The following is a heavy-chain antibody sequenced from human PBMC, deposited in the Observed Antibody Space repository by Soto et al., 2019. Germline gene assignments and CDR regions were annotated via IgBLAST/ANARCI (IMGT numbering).Heavy chain of an antibody. D-gene: IGHD6-13*01. CDR3: ARQGAADTYYYYYYGMDV. CDR2: IYPGDSDT. V-gene: IGHV5-51*01. J-gene: IGHJ6*02. Sequence: GESLKISCKGSGYTFTNHWIAWVRQMPGKGLEWMGIIYPGDSDTRYSPSFQSQVTISADKSISTAYLQWSSLKASDTAMYYCARQGAADTYYYYYYGMDVWGQGTTVTVSS. CDR1: GYTFTNHW.